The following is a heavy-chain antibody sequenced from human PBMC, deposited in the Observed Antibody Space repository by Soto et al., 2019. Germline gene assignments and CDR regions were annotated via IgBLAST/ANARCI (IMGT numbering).Heavy chain of an antibody. Sequence: EVQLVESGGGLVQPGGSLRLSCAASGFTFSSYSMNWVRQAPGKGLEWVSYISSSSSTIYYADSVKGRFTISRDSAKNSLYLQMNSLRDEDTAVYYCARGEGLHCSSTSCYTLVGYGMDVW. V-gene: IGHV3-48*02. CDR2: ISSSSSTI. D-gene: IGHD2-2*02. J-gene: IGHJ6*01. CDR3: ARGEGLHCSSTSCYTLVGYGMDV. CDR1: GFTFSSYS.